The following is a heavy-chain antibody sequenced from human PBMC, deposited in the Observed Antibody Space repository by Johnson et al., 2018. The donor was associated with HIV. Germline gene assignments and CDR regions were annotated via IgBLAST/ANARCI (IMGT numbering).Heavy chain of an antibody. CDR3: AREWGSWDILTAVRGAFDI. CDR2: ISYDGSNK. Sequence: QVQLVESGGGVVQPGRSLRLSCAASGFTFSSYAMHWVRQAPGKGLEWVAVISYDGSNKYYADSVKGRFTIYSDNSTNTLYLQMNSLRAEDTAVYYCAREWGSWDILTAVRGAFDIWGQGTMVTVSS. CDR1: GFTFSSYA. J-gene: IGHJ3*02. D-gene: IGHD3-9*01. V-gene: IGHV3-30*14.